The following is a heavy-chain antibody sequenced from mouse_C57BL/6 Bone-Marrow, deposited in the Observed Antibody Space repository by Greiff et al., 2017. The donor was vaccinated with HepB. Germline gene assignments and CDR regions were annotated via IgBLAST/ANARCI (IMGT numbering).Heavy chain of an antibody. CDR3: ARFYEYDEDWYFDV. J-gene: IGHJ1*03. CDR1: GYTFTSYW. D-gene: IGHD2-4*01. Sequence: VQLQQPGAELVMPGASVKLSCKASGYTFTSYWMHWVKQRPGQGLEWIGEIDPSDSYTNYNQKFKGKSTLTVDKSSSTAYMQLSSLTSEDSAVYYCARFYEYDEDWYFDVWGTGTTVTVSS. V-gene: IGHV1-69*01. CDR2: IDPSDSYT.